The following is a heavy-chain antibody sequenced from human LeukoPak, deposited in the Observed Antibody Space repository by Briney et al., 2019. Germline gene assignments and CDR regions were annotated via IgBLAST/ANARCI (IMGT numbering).Heavy chain of an antibody. Sequence: GGSLRLSCAASGFTFSSYSMNWVRQAPGKGLEWVSYISSSSSTIYYADSVKGRFTISRDNAKNSLYLQMNSLRAEDTAVYYCARDTSPGYQLLSGFDYWGQGTLVTVSS. J-gene: IGHJ4*02. CDR3: ARDTSPGYQLLSGFDY. D-gene: IGHD2-2*01. CDR1: GFTFSSYS. CDR2: ISSSSSTI. V-gene: IGHV3-48*04.